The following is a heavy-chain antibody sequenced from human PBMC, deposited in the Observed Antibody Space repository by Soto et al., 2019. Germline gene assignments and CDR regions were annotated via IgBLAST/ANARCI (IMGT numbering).Heavy chain of an antibody. V-gene: IGHV1-69*12. Sequence: QVQLVQSGAEVKKPGSSVKVSCKASGGTFSSYVISWVRQAPGQGLELMGGIIPIFGTANYAQNIQGRVAITADESTSTADMELSRLRSEDTAVYYCARGGTVEVWYFDYWGQGTLVTVSS. D-gene: IGHD4-17*01. CDR2: IIPIFGTA. CDR3: ARGGTVEVWYFDY. CDR1: GGTFSSYV. J-gene: IGHJ4*02.